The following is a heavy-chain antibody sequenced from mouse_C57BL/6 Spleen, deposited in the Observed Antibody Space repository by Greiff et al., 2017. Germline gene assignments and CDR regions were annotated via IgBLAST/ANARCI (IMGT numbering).Heavy chain of an antibody. D-gene: IGHD1-3*01. CDR1: GYTFTDHT. J-gene: IGHJ4*01. Sequence: VQGVESDAELVKPGASVEISCKVSGYTFTDHTIHWMKQRPEQGLEWIGYIYPRDGSTKYNEKFKGKATLTADKSSSTAYMQLNSLTSEDSAVYFCARWPKSYAMDYWGQGTSVTVSS. CDR2: IYPRDGST. CDR3: ARWPKSYAMDY. V-gene: IGHV1-78*01.